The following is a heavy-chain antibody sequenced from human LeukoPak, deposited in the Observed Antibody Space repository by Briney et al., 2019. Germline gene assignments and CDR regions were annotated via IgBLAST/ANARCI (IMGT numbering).Heavy chain of an antibody. CDR2: IYYSGST. D-gene: IGHD6-19*01. CDR3: ARAQGVAVAGKSYYYGMDV. J-gene: IGHJ6*02. Sequence: GSLRLSCAASGFTFSSYAMSWVRQAPGKGLEWIGYIYYSGSTNYNPSLKSRVTISVDTSKNQFSLKLNSVTAADTAVYYCARAQGVAVAGKSYYYGMDVWGQGTTVTVSS. V-gene: IGHV4-59*01. CDR1: GFTFSSYA.